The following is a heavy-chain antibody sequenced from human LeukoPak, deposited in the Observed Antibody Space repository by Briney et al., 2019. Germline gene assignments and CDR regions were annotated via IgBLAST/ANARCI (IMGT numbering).Heavy chain of an antibody. D-gene: IGHD2-8*01. V-gene: IGHV4-59*08. CDR2: IYYSGST. J-gene: IGHJ4*02. CDR1: GGSISSYF. CDR3: ARRGAVTKRYYFDY. Sequence: SETLSLTCTISGGSISSYFWTWIRQPPGKGLEWIGYIYYSGSTNYNPSLKSRVTISLDTSKNQFSLKLSSVTAADTAVYYCARRGAVTKRYYFDYWGQGTLVTVS.